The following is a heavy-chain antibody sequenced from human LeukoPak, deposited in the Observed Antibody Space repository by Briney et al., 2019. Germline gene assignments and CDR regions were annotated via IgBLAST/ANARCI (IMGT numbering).Heavy chain of an antibody. V-gene: IGHV3-53*01. CDR2: IYSGGST. Sequence: GGSLRFSCAASGFTVSSNYMSWVRQAPGKGLEWVSVIYSGGSTYYAASVKGRFTISRDNSKNTLYLQMNSLRAEDTAVYYCARVQGHTMVREYYFDYWGQGTLVTVSS. CDR1: GFTVSSNY. D-gene: IGHD3-10*01. CDR3: ARVQGHTMVREYYFDY. J-gene: IGHJ4*02.